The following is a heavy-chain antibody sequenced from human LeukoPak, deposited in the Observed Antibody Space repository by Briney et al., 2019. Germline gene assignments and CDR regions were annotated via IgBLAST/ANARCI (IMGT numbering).Heavy chain of an antibody. CDR1: GFTLSSYW. CDR3: ARGGLPYSFDI. CDR2: INSDGS. D-gene: IGHD1-26*01. J-gene: IGHJ3*02. Sequence: GGSLRLSCAASGFTLSSYWMHWVRQAPRKGLVWVSHINSDGSWYAASAEGRFTISRDNAQHTLYLHINSRRAEDTAVYYCARGGLPYSFDIWGQGSMVTASS. V-gene: IGHV3-74*03.